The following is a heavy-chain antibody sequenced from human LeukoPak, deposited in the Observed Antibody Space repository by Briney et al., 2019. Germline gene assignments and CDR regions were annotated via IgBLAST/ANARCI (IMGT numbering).Heavy chain of an antibody. D-gene: IGHD3-10*01. V-gene: IGHV4-34*01. CDR1: GGSFSGYY. J-gene: IGHJ6*02. Sequence: SETLSLTCAVYGGSFSGYYWSWIRQPPGKGLEWIGEINHSGSTNYNPSLKSRVTISVDTSKNQFSLKLSSVTAADTAVYYCARGPRRITMVRDRGLLGMGVWGQGTTVTVSS. CDR3: ARGPRRITMVRDRGLLGMGV. CDR2: INHSGST.